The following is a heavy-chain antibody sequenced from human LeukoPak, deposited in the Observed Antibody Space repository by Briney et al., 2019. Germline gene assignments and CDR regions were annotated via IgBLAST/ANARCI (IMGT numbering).Heavy chain of an antibody. V-gene: IGHV3-53*01. CDR3: ARQSTTDAFDI. CDR2: IYSGGAP. Sequence: GGTLRLSRAASGFTVSGNYISWVRQAPGKGLEWVSVIYSGGAPYYADSVKGRFTISRDNAKNSLYLQMNSLRAEDTALYHCARQSTTDAFDIWGQGTMVTVSS. CDR1: GFTVSGNY. J-gene: IGHJ3*02. D-gene: IGHD1-1*01.